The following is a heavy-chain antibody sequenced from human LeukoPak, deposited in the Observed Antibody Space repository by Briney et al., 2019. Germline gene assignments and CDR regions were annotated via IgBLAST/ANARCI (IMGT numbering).Heavy chain of an antibody. CDR3: AKGTTTVAYY. CDR2: ISYDGSNK. D-gene: IGHD4-23*01. CDR1: GFTFSNHA. Sequence: PGGSLRLSCLTSGFTFSNHAMNWVRQAPGKGLEWVALISYDGSNKYYGDSMKGRFTISRDNSKNTLYLQMNSLRAEDTAVYYCAKGTTTVAYYWGQGTLVTVSS. J-gene: IGHJ4*02. V-gene: IGHV3-30*04.